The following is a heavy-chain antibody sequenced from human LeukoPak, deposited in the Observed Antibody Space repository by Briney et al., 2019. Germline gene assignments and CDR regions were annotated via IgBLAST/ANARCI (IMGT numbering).Heavy chain of an antibody. J-gene: IGHJ4*02. Sequence: SVKVSCKASGGTFSSYAISWVRQAPGQGLEWMGRIIPILGIANYAQKFQGRVTMTRDTSITTAYMEVNRLRSDDTAVYYCATSSSIPYWGQGTLVTVSS. D-gene: IGHD6-6*01. CDR3: ATSSSIPY. V-gene: IGHV1-69*04. CDR2: IIPILGIA. CDR1: GGTFSSYA.